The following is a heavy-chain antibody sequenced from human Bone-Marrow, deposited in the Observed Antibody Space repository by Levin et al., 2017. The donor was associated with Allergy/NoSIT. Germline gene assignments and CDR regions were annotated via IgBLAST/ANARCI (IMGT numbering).Heavy chain of an antibody. V-gene: IGHV4-31*03. Sequence: PSETLSLTCTVSGGSMSSGGYHWSWIRQHAGKGLEWIGYIYYSGSTHYNPSLKTRAMISLDTSKNPFSLKVTSATAADAAVYYCAREDGSTFDSWGQGTLVTVSS. CDR1: GGSMSSGGYH. CDR3: AREDGSTFDS. J-gene: IGHJ4*02. CDR2: IYYSGST. D-gene: IGHD5-24*01.